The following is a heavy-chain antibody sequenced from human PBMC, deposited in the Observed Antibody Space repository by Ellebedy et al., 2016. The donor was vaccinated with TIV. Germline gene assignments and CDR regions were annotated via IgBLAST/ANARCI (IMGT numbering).Heavy chain of an antibody. Sequence: MPSETLSLTCTVSGGSTSTYYWTWIRQPPGKGLEWIGNVYYSGSPNYNPSLKSRVTISLDTSKTQFSLNLDSVTAADTAVYYCARGFLSKWLDPWGRGILVTVAS. CDR3: ARGFLSKWLDP. CDR2: VYYSGSP. V-gene: IGHV4-59*01. J-gene: IGHJ5*02. CDR1: GGSTSTYY.